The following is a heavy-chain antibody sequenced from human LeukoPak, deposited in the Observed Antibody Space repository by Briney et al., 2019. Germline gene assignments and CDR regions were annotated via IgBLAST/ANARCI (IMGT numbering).Heavy chain of an antibody. J-gene: IGHJ5*02. D-gene: IGHD6-13*01. V-gene: IGHV4-59*11. CDR2: IYYSGST. CDR3: ARNRSGYSSSWYHWFDP. Sequence: SETLSLTCTVSGGSISSHYWSWIRQPPGKGLEWIGYIYYSGSTNYNPSLKSRVTISVDTSKNQFSLKLSSVTAADTAVYYCARNRSGYSSSWYHWFDPWGQGTLVTVSS. CDR1: GGSISSHY.